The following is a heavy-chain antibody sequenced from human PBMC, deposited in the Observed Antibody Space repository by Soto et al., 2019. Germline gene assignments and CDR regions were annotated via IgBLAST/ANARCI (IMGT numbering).Heavy chain of an antibody. CDR1: GGSFSGYY. V-gene: IGHV4-34*01. D-gene: IGHD3-3*01. J-gene: IGHJ5*02. CDR2: INHSGST. Sequence: SETLSLTCAVYGGSFSGYYWSWIRQPPGKGLEWIGEINHSGSTNYNPSLKSRVTISVDTSKNQFSLKLSSVTAADTAVYYCARGQRFFGVVIKGVIGNWFDPWGQGTLVTVSS. CDR3: ARGQRFFGVVIKGVIGNWFDP.